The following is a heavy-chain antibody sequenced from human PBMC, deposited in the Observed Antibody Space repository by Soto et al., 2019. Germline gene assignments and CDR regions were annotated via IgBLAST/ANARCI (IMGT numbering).Heavy chain of an antibody. CDR1: GGSFSSSG. CDR2: IIPIFVTS. J-gene: IGHJ4*02. D-gene: IGHD2-8*01. Sequence: GASVKVSCKASGGSFSSSGISWVRQAPGQGLEWVGGIIPIFVTSHYAQKFQGRVTITADESTNTAYMELSSLGAEDTAVYFCAKDLYRGIILMVYSNFDYWGQGTLVTV. CDR3: AKDLYRGIILMVYSNFDY. V-gene: IGHV1-69*13.